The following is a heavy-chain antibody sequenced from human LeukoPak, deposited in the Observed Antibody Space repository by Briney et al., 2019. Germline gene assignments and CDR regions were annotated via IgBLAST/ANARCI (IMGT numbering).Heavy chain of an antibody. CDR2: INHSGST. V-gene: IGHV4-34*01. CDR1: GGSFSGYY. CDR3: ARSLEQLVSYGMDV. Sequence: SETLSLTCAVYGGSFSGYYWSWIRQPPGKGLEWIGEINHSGSTNYNPSPKSRVTISVDTSKNQFSLKLSSVTAADTAVYYCARSLEQLVSYGMDVWGQGTTVTVSS. D-gene: IGHD6-6*01. J-gene: IGHJ6*02.